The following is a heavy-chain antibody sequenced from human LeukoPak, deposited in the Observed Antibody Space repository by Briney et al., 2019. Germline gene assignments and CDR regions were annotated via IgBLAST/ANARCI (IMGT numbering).Heavy chain of an antibody. CDR2: INPNSGGT. CDR1: GYTFTSYY. V-gene: IGHV1-2*02. J-gene: IGHJ4*02. CDR3: AREDNYDSSGYYFPGYNRWGFEY. D-gene: IGHD3-22*01. Sequence: ASVKVSCKASGYTFTSYYMHWVRQAPGQGLEWMGWINPNSGGTNFAEKFQDRVTMTRDTSISTAYMELSRLRSDDTAVFYCAREDNYDSSGYYFPGYNRWGFEYWGQGTLVTVSS.